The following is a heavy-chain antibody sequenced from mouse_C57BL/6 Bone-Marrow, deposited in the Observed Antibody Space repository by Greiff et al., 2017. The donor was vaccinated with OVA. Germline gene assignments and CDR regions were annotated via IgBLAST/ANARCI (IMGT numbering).Heavy chain of an antibody. D-gene: IGHD1-1*01. J-gene: IGHJ1*03. V-gene: IGHV2-5*01. CDR2: IWRGGST. Sequence: VKLVESGPGLVQPSQSLSITCTVSGFSLTSYGVHWVRQSPGKGLEWLGVIWRGGSTDYNAAFMSRLSITKDNSKSQVFFKMNSLQADDTAIYFCAKYYYGSSFRYCDVWGTGTTVTVSS. CDR3: AKYYYGSSFRYCDV. CDR1: GFSLTSYG.